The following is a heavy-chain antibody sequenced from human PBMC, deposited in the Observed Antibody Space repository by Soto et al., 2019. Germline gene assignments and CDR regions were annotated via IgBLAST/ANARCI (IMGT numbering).Heavy chain of an antibody. CDR2: INHSGST. Sequence: SETLSLTCAVYGGSFSGYYWSWIRQPPGKGLEWIGEINHSGSTNYNPSLKSRVTISVDTSKNQFSLKLSSVTAADTAVYYCARGDGPLFDYWGQGTLVTVSS. CDR1: GGSFSGYY. CDR3: ARGDGPLFDY. J-gene: IGHJ4*02. V-gene: IGHV4-34*01.